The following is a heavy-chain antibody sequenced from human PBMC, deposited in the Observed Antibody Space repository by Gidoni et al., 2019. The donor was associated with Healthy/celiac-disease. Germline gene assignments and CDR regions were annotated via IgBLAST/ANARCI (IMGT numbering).Heavy chain of an antibody. J-gene: IGHJ4*02. CDR1: AFTFSSYS. Sequence: EVQLVESGGGLVKPGGSLRLSCAASAFTFSSYSMNWVRQAPGKGLEWVSSISSSSSYIYYADSVKGRFTISRDNAKNSLYLQMNSLRAEDTAVYYCAMGHSTVTTPGYWGQGTLVTVSS. D-gene: IGHD4-4*01. CDR3: AMGHSTVTTPGY. CDR2: ISSSSSYI. V-gene: IGHV3-21*01.